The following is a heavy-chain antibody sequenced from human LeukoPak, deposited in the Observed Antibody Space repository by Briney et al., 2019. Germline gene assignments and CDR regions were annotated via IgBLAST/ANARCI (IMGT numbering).Heavy chain of an antibody. D-gene: IGHD3-3*01. CDR3: ASSVSQGYDFWSGYYPNWFDP. J-gene: IGHJ5*02. V-gene: IGHV4-39*01. CDR1: GGSISSSSYY. Sequence: SETLSLTCTVSGGSISSSSYYWGWIRQPPGKGLEWIGSIYYSGSTYYNPSLKSRVTISVDTSKNQFSLKLSSVTAADTAVYYCASSVSQGYDFWSGYYPNWFDPWGQGTLVTVSS. CDR2: IYYSGST.